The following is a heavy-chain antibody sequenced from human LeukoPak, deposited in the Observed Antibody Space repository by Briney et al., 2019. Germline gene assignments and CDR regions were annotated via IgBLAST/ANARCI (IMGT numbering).Heavy chain of an antibody. D-gene: IGHD3-22*01. CDR3: ARVLNYYDSSGYYSYYFDY. Sequence: KSSDTLSLTCTVSGGSISSGSSYWSWIRQPAGKGLEWIGRIYTSGSTNYNPSLKSRVTISVDTSKNQFSLKLSSVAAADTAVYYCARVLNYYDSSGYYSYYFDYWGQGTLVTVSS. J-gene: IGHJ4*02. V-gene: IGHV4-61*02. CDR1: GGSISSGSSY. CDR2: IYTSGST.